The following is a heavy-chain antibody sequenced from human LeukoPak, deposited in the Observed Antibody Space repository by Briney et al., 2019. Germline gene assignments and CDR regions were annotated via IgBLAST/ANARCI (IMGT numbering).Heavy chain of an antibody. CDR3: ARLPYYYASFRGNDFYGMDV. Sequence: PSETLPHTRTVSGASLSSYYWRWLRQPPPKGLTWVDYIYYIGSTNYSPFLKSRVTISVDTSKHQFSLKLSSVTAADTAVYYCARLPYYYASFRGNDFYGMDVWGQGTTVTVSS. CDR1: GASLSSYY. D-gene: IGHD3-10*01. J-gene: IGHJ6*02. V-gene: IGHV4-59*08. CDR2: IYYIGST.